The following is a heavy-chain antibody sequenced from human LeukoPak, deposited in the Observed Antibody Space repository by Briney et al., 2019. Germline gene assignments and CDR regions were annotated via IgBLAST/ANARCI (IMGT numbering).Heavy chain of an antibody. V-gene: IGHV3-21*01. CDR1: GFTFSSYS. J-gene: IGHJ4*02. D-gene: IGHD5-18*01. Sequence: GGSLRLSCAASGFTFSSYSMNWVRQAPGKGLEWVSSISSSSSYIYYADSVKGRFTISRDNAKNSLYLQMKSLRAEDTAVYYCARASSIHLWSPFDYWGQGTLVTVPS. CDR2: ISSSSSYI. CDR3: ARASSIHLWSPFDY.